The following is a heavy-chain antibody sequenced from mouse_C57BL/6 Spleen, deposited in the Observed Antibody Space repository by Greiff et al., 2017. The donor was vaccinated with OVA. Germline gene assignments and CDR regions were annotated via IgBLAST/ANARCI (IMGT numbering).Heavy chain of an antibody. Sequence: EVKLEESGPGMVKPSQSLSLTCTVTGYSITSGYDWHWIRHFPGNKLEWMGYISYSGSTNYNPSLKSRISITHDTSKNHFFLKLNSVTTEDTATYYCARDYGSSYAPAWFAYWGQGTLVTVSA. CDR2: ISYSGST. V-gene: IGHV3-1*01. CDR1: GYSITSGYD. CDR3: ARDYGSSYAPAWFAY. J-gene: IGHJ3*01. D-gene: IGHD1-1*01.